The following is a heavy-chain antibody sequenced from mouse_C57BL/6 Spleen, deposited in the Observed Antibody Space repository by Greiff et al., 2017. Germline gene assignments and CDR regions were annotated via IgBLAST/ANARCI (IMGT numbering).Heavy chain of an antibody. J-gene: IGHJ2*01. Sequence: EVQGVESGGGLVKPGGSLKLSCAASGFTFSSYTMSWVRQTPGKRLEWVATISGGGGNTYYPDSVKGRFTITRDNAKNTLYLQMSSLRSEDTALYYCARGGDAQLGFFDCWGQGTTLTVSS. D-gene: IGHD4-1*02. V-gene: IGHV5-9*01. CDR3: ARGGDAQLGFFDC. CDR2: ISGGGGNT. CDR1: GFTFSSYT.